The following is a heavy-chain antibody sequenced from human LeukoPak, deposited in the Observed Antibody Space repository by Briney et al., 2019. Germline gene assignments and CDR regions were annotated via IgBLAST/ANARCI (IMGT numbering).Heavy chain of an antibody. V-gene: IGHV1-2*02. Sequence: ASVQVSCKASGYTFTGYYMHWVRPAPAQGLEWMGWINPNSGGTNYAQKFQGRVTMTRDTSISTAYMNLSRLRSDDTAVYYCARAYYGDYYYYYGMDVWGQGTTVTVSS. J-gene: IGHJ6*02. CDR1: GYTFTGYY. CDR2: INPNSGGT. D-gene: IGHD4-17*01. CDR3: ARAYYGDYYYYYGMDV.